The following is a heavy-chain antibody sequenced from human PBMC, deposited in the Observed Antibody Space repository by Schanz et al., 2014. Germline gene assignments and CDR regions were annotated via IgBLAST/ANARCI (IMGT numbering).Heavy chain of an antibody. D-gene: IGHD5-12*01. CDR2: ISAYTNNT. J-gene: IGHJ4*02. V-gene: IGHV1-18*01. CDR3: ARAFGGYDTAGALDY. Sequence: QVQLVQSGTQVKKPGASVKVSCKASGYTLSAYSLHWVRQAPGQGLEWMGWISAYTNNTNYAQKVQGRVTMTTDTSTGTAYMELRSLRSDDTAVYYCARAFGGYDTAGALDYWGQGTLVTVSS. CDR1: GYTLSAYS.